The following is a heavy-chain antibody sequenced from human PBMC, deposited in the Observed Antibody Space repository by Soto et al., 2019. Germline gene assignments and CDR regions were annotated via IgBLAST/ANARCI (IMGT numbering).Heavy chain of an antibody. Sequence: QVQLVESGGGVVQPGRSLRLSCAASRFTFSSYGMHWVRQAPGKALEWVAAISYDGSNKNYADSVKGRFTISRDNSKNTLYLQMNGVRGEDTAVYHCAKGLVGYVFGVQDYHYGMDVWGQGTTVTVSS. CDR3: AKGLVGYVFGVQDYHYGMDV. CDR1: RFTFSSYG. V-gene: IGHV3-30*18. J-gene: IGHJ6*02. D-gene: IGHD2-8*02. CDR2: ISYDGSNK.